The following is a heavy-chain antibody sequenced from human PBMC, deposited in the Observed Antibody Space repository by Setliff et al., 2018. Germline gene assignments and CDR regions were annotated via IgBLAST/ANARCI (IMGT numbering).Heavy chain of an antibody. V-gene: IGHV1-2*02. J-gene: IGHJ4*02. Sequence: ASVKVSCKASGYTFTGYYFHWVRQAPGQGLEWMGWINPYSGETNYAQKFQDRLTVTADTSSKTTYMELRSLTSDDTAVYFCTRSRGPRVVLAADFDFWGQGTPVTVSS. D-gene: IGHD3-16*01. CDR3: TRSRGPRVVLAADFDF. CDR1: GYTFTGYY. CDR2: INPYSGET.